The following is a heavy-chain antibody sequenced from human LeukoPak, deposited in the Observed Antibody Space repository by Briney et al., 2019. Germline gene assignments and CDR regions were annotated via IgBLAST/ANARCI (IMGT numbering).Heavy chain of an antibody. CDR3: ARPHGYNYGAFDY. D-gene: IGHD5-18*01. J-gene: IGHJ4*02. CDR2: INSDGRKI. Sequence: PGGSLRLSCAASGFSFSTYWMHWVRQAPGKGLVWVSRINSDGRKINYADSVKGRFTISRDNSKNTLYLQMNSLRLEDMAVYYCARPHGYNYGAFDYWGQGTLVTVSS. CDR1: GFSFSTYW. V-gene: IGHV3-74*01.